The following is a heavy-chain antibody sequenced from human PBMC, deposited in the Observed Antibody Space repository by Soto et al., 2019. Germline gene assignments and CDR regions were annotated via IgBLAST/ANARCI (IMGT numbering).Heavy chain of an antibody. D-gene: IGHD6-6*01. CDR1: GGTFSSYT. CDR3: ASFEYRSLVKLDACDI. CDR2: IIPILGIA. J-gene: IGHJ3*02. Sequence: QVQLVQSGAEVKKPGSSVKVSCKASGGTFSSYTISWVRQAPGQRLEWMGRIIPILGIANYAQKFQGRVTITADKSTSTAYMELSRRRSEDTAVYYCASFEYRSLVKLDACDIWGRGTMVTVSS. V-gene: IGHV1-69*02.